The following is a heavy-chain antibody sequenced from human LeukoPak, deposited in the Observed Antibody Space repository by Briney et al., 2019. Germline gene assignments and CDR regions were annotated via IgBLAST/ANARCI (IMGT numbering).Heavy chain of an antibody. Sequence: ASVTVSFTASGYTFTVYYMHWVRQAPGQGLEWMGWINPNSGGTNYAQKFQGWVTMTRDTSISTAYMELSSLRSEDTAVYYCARRRGYSSYFDYWGQGTLVTVSS. CDR2: INPNSGGT. CDR3: ARRRGYSSYFDY. J-gene: IGHJ4*02. CDR1: GYTFTVYY. V-gene: IGHV1-2*04. D-gene: IGHD5-18*01.